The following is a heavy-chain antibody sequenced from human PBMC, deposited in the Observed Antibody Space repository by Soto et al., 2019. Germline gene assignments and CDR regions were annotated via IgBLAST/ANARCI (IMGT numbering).Heavy chain of an antibody. CDR2: ISYDGSNK. J-gene: IGHJ4*02. V-gene: IGHV3-30*18. CDR3: AKDQGAAAAGIYLFDY. D-gene: IGHD6-13*01. Sequence: PGGSLRLSCAASGFTFSSYGMHWVRQAPGKGLEWVAVISYDGSNKYYADSVKGRFTISRDNSKNTLYLQMNSLRAEDTAVYYCAKDQGAAAAGIYLFDYWGQGTLVTVSS. CDR1: GFTFSSYG.